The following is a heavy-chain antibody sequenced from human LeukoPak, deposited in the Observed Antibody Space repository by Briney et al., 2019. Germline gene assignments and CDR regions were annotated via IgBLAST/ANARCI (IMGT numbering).Heavy chain of an antibody. Sequence: GGPLRLSCAASGFTFSSYGMHWVRQAPGKGLEWVAVISYDGSNKYYADSVKGRFTISRDNSKNTLYLQMNSLRAEDTAVYYCAKDQPYGSGSYYGYFDYWGQGTLVTVSS. D-gene: IGHD3-10*01. CDR1: GFTFSSYG. CDR2: ISYDGSNK. CDR3: AKDQPYGSGSYYGYFDY. J-gene: IGHJ4*02. V-gene: IGHV3-30*18.